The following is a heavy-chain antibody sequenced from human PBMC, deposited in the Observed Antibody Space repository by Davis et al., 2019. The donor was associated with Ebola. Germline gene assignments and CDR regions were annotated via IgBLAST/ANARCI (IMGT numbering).Heavy chain of an antibody. CDR2: IYHTGSG. Sequence: PSETLSLTCVVSSGSISSGGYSWTWIRQAPGKGLEWIGYIYHTGSGFYNPALKSRANISVDGSKNQFSLKLTSVTAADTAVYYCGREARPLGIYYWGQGTLVTVSS. D-gene: IGHD3-3*02. V-gene: IGHV4-30-2*01. CDR1: SGSISSGGYS. CDR3: GREARPLGIYY. J-gene: IGHJ4*02.